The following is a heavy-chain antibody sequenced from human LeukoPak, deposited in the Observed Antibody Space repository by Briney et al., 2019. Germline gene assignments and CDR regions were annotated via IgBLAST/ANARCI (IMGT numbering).Heavy chain of an antibody. CDR1: GGTFSSYA. Sequence: SVKVSCKASGGTFSSYAISWVRQAPGQGLEWIGGIIPIFGTANYAQKFQGRVTITTDESTSTAYMELSSLRSEDTAVYYCARGTIFGVVTNWYFDYWGQGTLVTVSS. D-gene: IGHD3-3*01. V-gene: IGHV1-69*05. CDR2: IIPIFGTA. CDR3: ARGTIFGVVTNWYFDY. J-gene: IGHJ4*02.